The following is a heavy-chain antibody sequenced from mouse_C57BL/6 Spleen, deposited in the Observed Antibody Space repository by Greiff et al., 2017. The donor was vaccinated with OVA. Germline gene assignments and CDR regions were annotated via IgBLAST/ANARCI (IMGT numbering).Heavy chain of an antibody. Sequence: EVMLVESGGGLVKPGGSLKLSCAASGFTFSDYGMHWVRQAPEKGLEWVAYISSGSSTIYYADTVKGRFTISRDNAKNTLCLQMTSLRSEDTAMYYCARPINYYGSSFLGEFAYWGQGTLVTVSA. CDR2: ISSGSSTI. D-gene: IGHD1-1*01. CDR3: ARPINYYGSSFLGEFAY. CDR1: GFTFSDYG. V-gene: IGHV5-17*01. J-gene: IGHJ3*01.